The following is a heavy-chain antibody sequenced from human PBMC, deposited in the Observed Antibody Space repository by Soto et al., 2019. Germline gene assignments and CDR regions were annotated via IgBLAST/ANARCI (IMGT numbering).Heavy chain of an antibody. CDR3: ARDRGGGGTGDY. CDR2: INPSGGST. CDR1: GYTFTSYY. Sequence: QVQLVQSGAEVKKPGASVKVSCKASGYTFTSYYMHWVRQAPGQGLEWMGIINPSGGSTSYAQKFQGRVTMTRDTSTSTVYMELSRLRSEETAVYYCARDRGGGGTGDYWGQGTLVTVSS. D-gene: IGHD2-15*01. V-gene: IGHV1-46*03. J-gene: IGHJ4*02.